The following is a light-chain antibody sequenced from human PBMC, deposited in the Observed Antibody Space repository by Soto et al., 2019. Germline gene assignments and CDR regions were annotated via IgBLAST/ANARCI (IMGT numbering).Light chain of an antibody. CDR1: QSVSSNY. CDR2: GAS. V-gene: IGKV3-20*01. CDR3: QQHDSAPRT. Sequence: EIVLTQSPGPLSLSPGERATLSCRASQSVSSNYLAGYQQKPGEAPRLLIYGASSRATGIPDRFSGSGSGTDFTLTISRLEPEDSAGYYCQQHDSAPRTFGQGTKVEI. J-gene: IGKJ1*01.